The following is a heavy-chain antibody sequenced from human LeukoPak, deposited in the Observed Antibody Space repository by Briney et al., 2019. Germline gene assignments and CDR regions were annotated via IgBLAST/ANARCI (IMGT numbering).Heavy chain of an antibody. J-gene: IGHJ5*02. CDR2: INHSGST. V-gene: IGHV4-34*01. CDR1: GGSFSGYY. CDR3: AGDPYSTNWFDP. Sequence: SETLSLTCAVYGGSFSGYYWSWIRQPPGKGLEWIGEINHSGSTNYNPSLKSRVTISVDTSKNQFSLKLSSVTAADTAVYYCAGDPYSTNWFDPWGQGTLVTVSS. D-gene: IGHD6-13*01.